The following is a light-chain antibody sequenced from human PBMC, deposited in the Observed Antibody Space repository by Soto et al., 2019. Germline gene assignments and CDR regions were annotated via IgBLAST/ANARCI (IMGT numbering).Light chain of an antibody. CDR1: ETIRRL. CDR2: DTS. Sequence: EIVLTQSPATLSLSPGGRATLSCRASETIRRLLAWYQQRPGQPPRLLIYDTSNRATGIPARFSGSGSGTDFTLTISSLEPEDFAVYYCQQRSNLITFGQGTRLEIK. CDR3: QQRSNLIT. V-gene: IGKV3-11*01. J-gene: IGKJ5*01.